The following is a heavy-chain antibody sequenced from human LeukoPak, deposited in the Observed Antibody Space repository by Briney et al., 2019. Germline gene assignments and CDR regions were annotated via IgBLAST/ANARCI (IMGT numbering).Heavy chain of an antibody. CDR2: INPNSGGT. V-gene: IGHV1-2*02. Sequence: ASAKVSCKASGYTFTGYYMHWVRQAPGQGLEWMGWINPNSGGTNYAQKFQGRVTMTRDTSINTAYMELSRLRSDDTAVYYCARGRGCEYDFWSGGYYFDYWGQGTLVTVSS. CDR3: ARGRGCEYDFWSGGYYFDY. D-gene: IGHD3-3*01. CDR1: GYTFTGYY. J-gene: IGHJ4*02.